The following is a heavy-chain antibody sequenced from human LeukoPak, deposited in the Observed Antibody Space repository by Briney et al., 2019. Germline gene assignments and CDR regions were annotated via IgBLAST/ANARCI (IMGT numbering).Heavy chain of an antibody. CDR1: GGSFSGYY. Sequence: PSEALSLTCAVYGGSFSGYYWSWIRQPPGKGLEWIGEINHSGSTNYNPSLKSRVTISVDTSKNQFSLKLSSVTAADTAVYYCARLPAQTDYWGQGTLVTVSS. J-gene: IGHJ4*02. CDR2: INHSGST. V-gene: IGHV4-34*01. CDR3: ARLPAQTDY.